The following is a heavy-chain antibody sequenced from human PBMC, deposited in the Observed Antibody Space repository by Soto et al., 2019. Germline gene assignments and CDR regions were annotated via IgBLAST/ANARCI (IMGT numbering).Heavy chain of an antibody. CDR1: GFTFSSYA. CDR2: ISYDGSNK. D-gene: IGHD5-18*01. Sequence: QVQLVESGGGVVQPGRSLRLSCAASGFTFSSYAMHWVRQAPGKGLEWVAVISYDGSNKYYADSVKGRFTISRDNSKNTLYLKMNSMRAEDTAVYYCARDKTAMVKGMDVWGQGTTVTVSS. CDR3: ARDKTAMVKGMDV. J-gene: IGHJ6*02. V-gene: IGHV3-30-3*01.